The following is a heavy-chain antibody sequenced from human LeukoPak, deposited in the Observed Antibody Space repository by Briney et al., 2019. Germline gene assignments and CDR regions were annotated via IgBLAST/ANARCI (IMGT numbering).Heavy chain of an antibody. CDR1: GFTVSTNY. V-gene: IGHV3-53*04. Sequence: GGSLRLSCAASGFTVSTNYMTWVRQAPGKGLEWVSVIYSGGNTYYADSVEGRFTISGHNSENTLYLQMNSLRAEDTAVYYCAKMRYYDSGGFPNFDYWGQGTLVTVSS. CDR2: IYSGGNT. J-gene: IGHJ4*02. D-gene: IGHD3-22*01. CDR3: AKMRYYDSGGFPNFDY.